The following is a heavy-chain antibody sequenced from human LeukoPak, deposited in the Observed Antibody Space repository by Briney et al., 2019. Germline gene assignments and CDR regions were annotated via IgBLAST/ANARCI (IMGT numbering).Heavy chain of an antibody. CDR2: IYYSGST. J-gene: IGHJ1*01. D-gene: IGHD6-19*01. V-gene: IGHV4-39*07. CDR1: GGSISSSSYY. Sequence: SETLSLTCTVSGGSISSSSYYWRWIRQPPGKGLEWIGSIYYSGSTYYNPSLKSRVTISVDTSKNQFSLKLSSVTAADTAVYYCARVYSSGLAGKYFQHWGQGTLVTVSS. CDR3: ARVYSSGLAGKYFQH.